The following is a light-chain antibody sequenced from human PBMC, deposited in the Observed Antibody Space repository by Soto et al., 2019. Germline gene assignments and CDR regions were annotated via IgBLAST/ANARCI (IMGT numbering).Light chain of an antibody. V-gene: IGLV2-14*01. CDR1: SSDVGGYNY. CDR3: SSYTSSSHSQVV. Sequence: QSALTQPASVSGSPGQSITISCTGTSSDVGGYNYVSWYQQHPGKAPKLMIYEVSNRPSGVSNRFSGSKSGNTASLTISGLQAEDEADYYCSSYTSSSHSQVVFGGGTKVTVL. CDR2: EVS. J-gene: IGLJ2*01.